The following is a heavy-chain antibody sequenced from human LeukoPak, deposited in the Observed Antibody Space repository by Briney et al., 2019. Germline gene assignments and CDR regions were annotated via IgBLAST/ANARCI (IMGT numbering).Heavy chain of an antibody. CDR3: ARIRCGHSGSVCYNR. V-gene: IGHV4-34*01. CDR2: ISHTEGT. Sequence: PSETLSLTCGVFGVSINDYYWGWIRQSPGKGLEWIGEISHTEGTRYKPSLESRVTMSVGTSENQLSLKLIFVTAADTAVYYCARIRCGHSGSVCYNRWGLGTLVTVSS. J-gene: IGHJ4*02. CDR1: GVSINDYY. D-gene: IGHD3-9*01.